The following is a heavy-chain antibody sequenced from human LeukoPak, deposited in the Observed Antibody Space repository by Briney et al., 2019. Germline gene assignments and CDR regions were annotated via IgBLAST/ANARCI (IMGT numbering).Heavy chain of an antibody. D-gene: IGHD3-22*01. J-gene: IGHJ4*02. V-gene: IGHV1-8*01. CDR3: ARGPDSSGYYGDY. CDR2: MNPNSGNT. Sequence: GASVKVSCKASGYTFTSYDINWVRQATGQGLEWMGWMNPNSGNTGYARKFQGRVTMTRNTSISTAYMELSSLRSEDTAVYYCARGPDSSGYYGDYWGQGTLVTVSS. CDR1: GYTFTSYD.